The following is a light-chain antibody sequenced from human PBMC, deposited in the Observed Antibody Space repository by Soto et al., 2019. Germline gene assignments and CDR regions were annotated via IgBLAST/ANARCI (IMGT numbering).Light chain of an antibody. CDR2: DVS. V-gene: IGLV2-14*01. Sequence: QSALTQPASVSGSPGQSITISCTGTSSDVGGYNYVSWYQQHPGKAPKLMIYDVSNRPSGVSNRFSGSKSGNTASLTISGLQAEDEADYYCNSYTSSSPHVFGTGTEVTVL. J-gene: IGLJ1*01. CDR1: SSDVGGYNY. CDR3: NSYTSSSPHV.